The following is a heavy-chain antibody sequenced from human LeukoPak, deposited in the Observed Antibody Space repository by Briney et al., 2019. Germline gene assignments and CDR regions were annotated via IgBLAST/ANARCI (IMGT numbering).Heavy chain of an antibody. CDR2: IIPIFGTA. J-gene: IGHJ4*02. CDR3: ARGLAAAGDFDY. CDR1: GGTFSSYA. Sequence: SVKVSCKASGGTFSSYAISWVRQAPGQGLEWMGGIIPIFGTANYAQKFQGRVTITADESTSTAYMELSSLRSEDTAVYYCARGLAAAGDFDYWGQGALVTVSS. D-gene: IGHD6-13*01. V-gene: IGHV1-69*01.